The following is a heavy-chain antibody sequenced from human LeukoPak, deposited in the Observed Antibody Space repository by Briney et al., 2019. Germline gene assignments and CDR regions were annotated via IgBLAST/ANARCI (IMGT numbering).Heavy chain of an antibody. CDR1: GYTFNGYY. CDR2: INPNSGGT. CDR3: ARSIYYYDSSGYLDFDY. J-gene: IGHJ4*02. D-gene: IGHD3-22*01. V-gene: IGHV1-2*02. Sequence: ASVKVSCKASGYTFNGYYMHWVRQAPGQGLEWMGWINPNSGGTKSAQKFQGRVTMTRDTSISTAYMELKRLRSNDTAVYYCARSIYYYDSSGYLDFDYWGQGTLVTVSS.